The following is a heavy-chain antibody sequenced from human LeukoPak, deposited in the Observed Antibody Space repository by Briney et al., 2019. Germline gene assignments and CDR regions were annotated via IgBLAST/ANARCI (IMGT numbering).Heavy chain of an antibody. CDR2: ISGSGGST. V-gene: IGHV3-23*01. J-gene: IGHJ4*02. D-gene: IGHD3-3*01. CDR1: GFTFSSYA. CDR3: AKSVGYDFWSGYY. Sequence: PGGSLRLSCAASGFTFSSYAMSWVRQAPGKGLEWVSAISGSGGSTYYADSVKGRFTISRDNSKKTLYLQMNSLRAEDTAVYYCAKSVGYDFWSGYYWGQGTLVTVSS.